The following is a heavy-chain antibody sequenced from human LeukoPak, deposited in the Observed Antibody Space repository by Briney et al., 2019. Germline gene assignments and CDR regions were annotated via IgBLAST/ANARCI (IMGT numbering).Heavy chain of an antibody. V-gene: IGHV1-69*05. Sequence: SVKVSCKASGGTFSSYAISWVRQAPGQGLEWMGGIIPIFGTANYAQKFQGRVTITTDESTSTAYMELSSLRSEDTAVYYCAREDYDGNQYYFDYWGQGTLVTISS. J-gene: IGHJ4*02. D-gene: IGHD4-23*01. CDR2: IIPIFGTA. CDR1: GGTFSSYA. CDR3: AREDYDGNQYYFDY.